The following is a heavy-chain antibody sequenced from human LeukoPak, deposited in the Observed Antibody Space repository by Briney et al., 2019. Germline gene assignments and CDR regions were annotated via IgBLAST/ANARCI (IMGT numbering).Heavy chain of an antibody. CDR2: IKSKTDGGTT. V-gene: IGHV3-15*07. CDR1: GFTFSNAW. Sequence: GGSLRLSCAASGFTFSNAWMNWVRQAPGKGLEWVGRIKSKTDGGTTDYAAPVKGRFTISRDDSKNTLYLQMNSLKTEDTAVYYCTTDPRWIQLWATFDYWGQGTLVTVSS. CDR3: TTDPRWIQLWATFDY. J-gene: IGHJ4*02. D-gene: IGHD5-18*01.